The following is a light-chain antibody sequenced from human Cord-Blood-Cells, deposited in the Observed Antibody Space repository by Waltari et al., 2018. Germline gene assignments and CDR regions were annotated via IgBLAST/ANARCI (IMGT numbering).Light chain of an antibody. Sequence: SALTQPASVSWSPGQSITISCTGTSSEVGGYTYVSWYQQHPGKAPKLMIYDVSNRPSGVSNRFSGSKSGNTASLTISGLQAEDEADYYCSSYTSSSTYVFGTGTKVTVL. J-gene: IGLJ1*01. CDR1: SSEVGGYTY. V-gene: IGLV2-14*01. CDR2: DVS. CDR3: SSYTSSSTYV.